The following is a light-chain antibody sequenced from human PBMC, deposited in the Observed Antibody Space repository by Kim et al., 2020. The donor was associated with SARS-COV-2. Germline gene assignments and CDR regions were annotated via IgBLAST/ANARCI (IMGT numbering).Light chain of an antibody. Sequence: GERAILLCRASQSVGSRCLAWYQQKPGQAPRLLIFGASTRATGIPDRFSGSGSGTDFSITSSRLEPEDSAVYYCQQYGGAFLLTFGGGTKVDIK. V-gene: IGKV3-20*01. CDR2: GAS. CDR3: QQYGGAFLLT. J-gene: IGKJ4*01. CDR1: QSVGSRC.